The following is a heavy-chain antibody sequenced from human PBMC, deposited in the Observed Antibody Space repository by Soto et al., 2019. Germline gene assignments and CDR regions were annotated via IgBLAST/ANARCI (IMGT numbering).Heavy chain of an antibody. Sequence: SETLSLTSTVSGGSIRSSSSYWGWIRQPPGKGLELIGSIYYSGYTYYNPSLKSRVTISVDTSKNQFSLKLSSVTAADTAVYYCARLGGYCSTSCYGYYGMDVWGQGTTVT. D-gene: IGHD2-2*01. V-gene: IGHV4-39*01. CDR2: IYYSGYT. J-gene: IGHJ6*02. CDR1: GGSIRSSSSY. CDR3: ARLGGYCSTSCYGYYGMDV.